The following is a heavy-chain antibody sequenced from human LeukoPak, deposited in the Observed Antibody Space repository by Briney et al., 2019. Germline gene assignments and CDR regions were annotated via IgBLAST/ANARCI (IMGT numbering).Heavy chain of an antibody. D-gene: IGHD1/OR15-1a*01. Sequence: GGSLRLSCAASGFISSSYWMSWVRQAPGKGLEWVANIKHDGSEKNYVDSVRGRFTISRDNAKNSLYPQMNSLRVEDTAVYYCVRDNNPRDCWGQGTLVTVSS. CDR3: VRDNNPRDC. CDR1: GFISSSYW. J-gene: IGHJ4*02. CDR2: IKHDGSEK. V-gene: IGHV3-7*03.